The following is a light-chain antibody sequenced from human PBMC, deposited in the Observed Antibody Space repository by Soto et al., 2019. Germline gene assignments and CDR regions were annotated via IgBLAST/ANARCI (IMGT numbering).Light chain of an antibody. CDR3: QQSYSTPRT. CDR1: QSISNY. CDR2: TAS. Sequence: DIQMTQSPSSLSASVGDRVTITCRAGQSISNYLNWYQQKPGKAPKLLIYTASSLASGVPSGFSGSGSGTDFTLTISSLQPEDFATYYCQQSYSTPRTFGQGTKGEIK. J-gene: IGKJ1*01. V-gene: IGKV1-39*01.